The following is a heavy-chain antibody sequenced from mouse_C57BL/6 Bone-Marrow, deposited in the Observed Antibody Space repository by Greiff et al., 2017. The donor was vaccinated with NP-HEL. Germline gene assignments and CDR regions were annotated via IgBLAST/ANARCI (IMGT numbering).Heavy chain of an antibody. J-gene: IGHJ4*01. CDR2: IRSKSNNYAT. V-gene: IGHV10-1*01. Sequence: EVKVVESGGGLVQPKGSLKLSCAASGFSFNTYAMNWVRQAPGKGLEWVARIRSKSNNYATYYADSVKDRFTISRDDSESMLYLQMNNLKTEDTAMYYCVSYVEAMDYWGQGTSVTVSS. D-gene: IGHD2-12*01. CDR3: VSYVEAMDY. CDR1: GFSFNTYA.